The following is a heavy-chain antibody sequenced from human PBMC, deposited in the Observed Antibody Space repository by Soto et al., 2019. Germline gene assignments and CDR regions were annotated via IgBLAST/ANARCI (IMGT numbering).Heavy chain of an antibody. V-gene: IGHV1-18*04. J-gene: IGHJ4*02. CDR3: ARGSYISSWYSLDY. CDR1: GYTFTRYS. Sequence: ASVKVSCKASGYTFTRYSISWVRQAPGQGLEWMGWISAHNGNTDYAQKFQGRVTMTTDTSTSTASMELRSLRSDDTAVYYCARGSYISSWYSLDYWGQGTLVTVSS. D-gene: IGHD6-13*01. CDR2: ISAHNGNT.